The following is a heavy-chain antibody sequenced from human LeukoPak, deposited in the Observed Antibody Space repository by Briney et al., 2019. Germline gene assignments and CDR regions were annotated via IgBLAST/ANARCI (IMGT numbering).Heavy chain of an antibody. Sequence: PGGSLRLSCAVSGFTFSGIGMHWVRQTPGKGLEWVAGIWYDGSSKYYTDSVQGRFTISRGSDRNTLFLQMNSLRAQDTAVYYCVRASIEGATILDSWVQGTLVTVSS. J-gene: IGHJ4*02. CDR2: IWYDGSSK. D-gene: IGHD1-26*01. CDR3: VRASIEGATILDS. CDR1: GFTFSGIG. V-gene: IGHV3-33*01.